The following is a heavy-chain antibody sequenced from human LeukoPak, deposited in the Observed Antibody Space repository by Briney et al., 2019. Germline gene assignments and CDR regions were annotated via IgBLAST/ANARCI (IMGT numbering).Heavy chain of an antibody. D-gene: IGHD2-2*01. J-gene: IGHJ4*02. CDR3: AKAEGYCSSTSCYVYFDY. Sequence: AGGSLRLSCAASGFTLSSYAMSWVRQAPGKGLEWVSAISGSGGSTYYADSVKGRFTISRDNSKNTLYLQMNSLRAEDTAVYYCAKAEGYCSSTSCYVYFDYWGQGTLVTVSS. V-gene: IGHV3-23*01. CDR1: GFTLSSYA. CDR2: ISGSGGST.